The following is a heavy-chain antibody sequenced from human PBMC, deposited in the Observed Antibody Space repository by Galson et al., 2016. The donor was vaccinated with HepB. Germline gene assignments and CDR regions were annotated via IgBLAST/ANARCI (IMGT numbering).Heavy chain of an antibody. V-gene: IGHV3-9*01. Sequence: SLRLSCAASGFTFDDYVMHWVRQAPGKGLEWVSGIGWNSDIIAYADSVKGRFTISRDNAKNSLFLQMNSLRAEDTALYYCAKDHRGVASRPNYFLRWGQGTLVTVSS. CDR2: IGWNSDII. J-gene: IGHJ1*01. CDR1: GFTFDDYV. CDR3: AKDHRGVASRPNYFLR. D-gene: IGHD3-3*01.